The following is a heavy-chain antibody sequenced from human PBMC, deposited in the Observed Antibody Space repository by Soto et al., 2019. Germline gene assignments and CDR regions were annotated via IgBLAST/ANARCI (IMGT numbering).Heavy chain of an antibody. V-gene: IGHV3-33*01. CDR3: ARQAAAAPGAFDI. J-gene: IGHJ3*02. Sequence: GGSLRLSCAASGFTFSSYGMHWVRQAPGKGLEWVAVIWYDGSNKYYADSVKGRFTISRDNSKNTLYLQMNSLRAEDTAVYYCARQAAAAPGAFDIWGQGTMVTVSS. CDR1: GFTFSSYG. CDR2: IWYDGSNK. D-gene: IGHD6-13*01.